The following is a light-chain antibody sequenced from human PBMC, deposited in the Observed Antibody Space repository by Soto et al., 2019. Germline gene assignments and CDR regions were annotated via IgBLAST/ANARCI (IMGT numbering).Light chain of an antibody. J-gene: IGKJ1*01. V-gene: IGKV1-39*01. CDR3: HQTFGTPRT. CDR2: DAS. Sequence: DIQMTQSPSSLSASAGDRGTITCRASENIRSYLNWYQQKLGKAPEVLIYDASKLQSGVPLRFSGSGSGTDFSLNITRLLPEDFATYYCHQTFGTPRTFGQGTKVDIK. CDR1: ENIRSY.